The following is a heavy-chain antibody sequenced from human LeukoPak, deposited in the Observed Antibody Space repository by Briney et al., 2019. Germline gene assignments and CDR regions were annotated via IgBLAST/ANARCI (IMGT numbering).Heavy chain of an antibody. CDR1: GFTFSSYG. CDR3: ARDAGGYSYGYSIYCYYYYMDV. V-gene: IGHV3-30*02. D-gene: IGHD5-18*01. Sequence: GRSLRLSCAASGFTFSSYGMHWVRQAPGKGLEWVAFIRSDGSNKYSADSVKGRFTISRDNAKNSLYLQMNSLRAEDTAVYYCARDAGGYSYGYSIYCYYYYMDVWGKGTTVTVSS. J-gene: IGHJ6*03. CDR2: IRSDGSNK.